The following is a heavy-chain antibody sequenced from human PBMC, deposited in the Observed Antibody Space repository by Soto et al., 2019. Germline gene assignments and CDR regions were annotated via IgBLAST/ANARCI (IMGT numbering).Heavy chain of an antibody. J-gene: IGHJ6*02. V-gene: IGHV1-3*01. CDR2: INAGNGNT. Sequence: GASGKVSCKASGYTFTSYAMHWVRQAPGQRLEWMGWINAGNGNTKYSQKFQGRVTITRDTSASTAYMELSSLRSEDTAVYYCARDLGYCSGGSCYSGAPYYYYGMDVWGQGTTVTVSS. D-gene: IGHD2-15*01. CDR3: ARDLGYCSGGSCYSGAPYYYYGMDV. CDR1: GYTFTSYA.